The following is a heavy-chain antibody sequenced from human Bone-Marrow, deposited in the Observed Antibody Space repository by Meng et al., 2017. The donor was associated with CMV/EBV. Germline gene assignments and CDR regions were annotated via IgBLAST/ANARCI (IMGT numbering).Heavy chain of an antibody. CDR1: NYTFTNYY. V-gene: IGHV1-46*01. CDR2: INPSGGRT. D-gene: IGHD3-10*01. J-gene: IGHJ4*02. CDR3: ARDQPRFGELFYY. Sequence: ASVKVSCKTSNYTFTNYYLHWVRQAPGQGPEWLGEINPSGGRTNVAQRFRGRVTITSDTSTSTVYMQLTSLRSDDTAMYYCARDQPRFGELFYYWGQGTWVTVSS.